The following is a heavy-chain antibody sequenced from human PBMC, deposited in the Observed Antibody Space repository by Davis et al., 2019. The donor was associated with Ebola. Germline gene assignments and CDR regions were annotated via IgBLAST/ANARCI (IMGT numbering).Heavy chain of an antibody. CDR1: GLSISLYW. CDR2: IKEDGSEK. J-gene: IGHJ6*02. CDR3: ASARSSGYDYGWYYYGMDV. Sequence: GESLKISCAASGLSISLYWMTWVRQAPGKGLEWVANIKEDGSEKHYVDSVKGRFTISRDNAKNSLYLQMNSLRAEDTAVYYCASARSSGYDYGWYYYGMDVWGQGTTVTVSS. V-gene: IGHV3-7*01. D-gene: IGHD5-12*01.